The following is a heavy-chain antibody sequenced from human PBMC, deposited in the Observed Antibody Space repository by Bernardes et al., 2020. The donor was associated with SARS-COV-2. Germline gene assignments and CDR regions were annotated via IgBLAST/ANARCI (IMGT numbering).Heavy chain of an antibody. CDR2: VYFSGAT. D-gene: IGHD6-19*01. CDR3: ARDRYTSAYTSYLDS. V-gene: IGHV4-4*07. J-gene: IGHJ5*01. Sequence: SEPLSLTCTVSGDSLSGYQWSWIRQPAGKGLEWIGRVYFSGATNYNLSLKSRVTMSIDTSRNQFSLEVNSVTVADTAVYYCARDRYTSAYTSYLDSWGQGTLVTVSS. CDR1: GDSLSGYQ.